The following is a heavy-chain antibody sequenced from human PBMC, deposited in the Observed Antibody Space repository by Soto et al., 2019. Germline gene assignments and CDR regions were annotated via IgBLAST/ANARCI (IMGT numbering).Heavy chain of an antibody. V-gene: IGHV1-69*02. J-gene: IGHJ6*02. CDR1: GGTFSSYT. D-gene: IGHD2-2*01. Sequence: QVQLVQSGAEVKKPGSSVKVSCKASGGTFSSYTISWVRQAPGQGLEWMGRIIPILGIANYAQKFQGRVTITADKSTSTAYMELSSLRSEDTAVYYCATSRNASQHYYYYGMDVWGQGTTVTVSS. CDR2: IIPILGIA. CDR3: ATSRNASQHYYYYGMDV.